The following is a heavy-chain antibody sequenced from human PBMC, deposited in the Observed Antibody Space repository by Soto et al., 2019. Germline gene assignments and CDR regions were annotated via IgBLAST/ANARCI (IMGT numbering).Heavy chain of an antibody. CDR2: INAGNGNP. V-gene: IGHV1-3*01. J-gene: IGHJ6*02. CDR1: GYTFTSYA. Sequence: ASVKVSCKASGYTFTSYAMHWVRQAPGQRLEWMGWINAGNGNPKYSQKFQGRVTITRDTSASTAYMELSSLRSEDTAVYYCARGLRFLEWSQMDVWGQGTTVTVSS. CDR3: ARGLRFLEWSQMDV. D-gene: IGHD3-3*01.